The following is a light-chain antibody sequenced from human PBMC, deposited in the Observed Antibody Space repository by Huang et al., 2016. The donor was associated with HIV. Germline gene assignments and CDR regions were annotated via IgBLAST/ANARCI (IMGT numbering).Light chain of an antibody. CDR2: GAS. CDR3: QQSVKTPRT. V-gene: IGKV1-39*01. J-gene: IGKJ2*01. CDR1: QNINKY. Sequence: DIQITQSPSSLSASVGDRVTITCRASQNINKYLNWYQQQPGKAPKLLISGASTLQSGVPSSFSGSGSGTDFTLTISSLQPEDPAVYFCQQSVKTPRTFGQGTKLEI.